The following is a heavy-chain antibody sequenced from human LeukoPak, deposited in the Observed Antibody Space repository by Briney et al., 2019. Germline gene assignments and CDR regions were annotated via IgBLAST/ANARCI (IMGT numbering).Heavy chain of an antibody. Sequence: ASLKVSCKASGYTFTGYYMHWVRQPPGQRLEWMGWINPNSGGTNSAQKFQGRVTMTRDTSISTAYMELSRLRSDDTAFFFQAEDGIRYFDYPYFDYWGQGTLVTVSS. CDR2: INPNSGGT. J-gene: IGHJ4*02. D-gene: IGHD3-9*01. V-gene: IGHV1-2*02. CDR3: AEDGIRYFDYPYFDY. CDR1: GYTFTGYY.